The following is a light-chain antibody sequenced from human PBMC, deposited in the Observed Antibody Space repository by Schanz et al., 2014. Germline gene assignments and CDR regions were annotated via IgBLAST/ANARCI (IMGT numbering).Light chain of an antibody. CDR2: DVS. CDR1: SSDVGGYNY. CDR3: QSYDSSLSGSV. Sequence: QSVLTQPASVSGSPGQSITLSCTGSSSDVGGYNYVSWYQQYPGKAPKLMIYDVSHRPSGVSNRFSGSKSGNTASLTISGLQAEDEADYYCQSYDSSLSGSVFGGGTKLTVL. J-gene: IGLJ2*01. V-gene: IGLV2-14*01.